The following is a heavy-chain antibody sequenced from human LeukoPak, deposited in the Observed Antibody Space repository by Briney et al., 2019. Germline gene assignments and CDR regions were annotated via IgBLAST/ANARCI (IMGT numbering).Heavy chain of an antibody. CDR3: ARENGNYAFDI. CDR1: GGSINRGSYY. J-gene: IGHJ3*02. V-gene: IGHV4-61*02. Sequence: SETLSLTCTVSGGSINRGSYYWSWIRQPAGKGLEWIGRIYTSGSTNYNPSPKSRVPISLDTSKNQFSLELRSVTAADTAVYYCARENGNYAFDIWGQGTMVSVSS. D-gene: IGHD1-7*01. CDR2: IYTSGST.